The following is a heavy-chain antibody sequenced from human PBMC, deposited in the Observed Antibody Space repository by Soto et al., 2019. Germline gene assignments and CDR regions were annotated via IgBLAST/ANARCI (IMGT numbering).Heavy chain of an antibody. CDR3: AKDPEVVVTAPDY. CDR2: ISGSGGST. D-gene: IGHD2-21*02. Sequence: GGSLRLSCAASGFTFSSYAMNWVRQAPGKGLEWVSAISGSGGSTYYVDSVKGRFTISRDNSRNTLYLQMNSLRAEDTAVYYCAKDPEVVVTAPDYWGQGTLVTVSS. V-gene: IGHV3-23*01. J-gene: IGHJ4*02. CDR1: GFTFSSYA.